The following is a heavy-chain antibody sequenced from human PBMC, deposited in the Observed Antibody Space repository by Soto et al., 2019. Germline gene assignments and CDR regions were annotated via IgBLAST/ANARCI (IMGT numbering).Heavy chain of an antibody. Sequence: PSETLSLTCTVSGGSISSYYWSWIRQPAGKGLEWIGRTYTSGSTNYNPSLKSRVTMSVDTSKNQFSLKLSSVTAADTAVYYCARVDYDSSGYYSPHDAFDIWGQGTMVTVS. CDR3: ARVDYDSSGYYSPHDAFDI. CDR2: TYTSGST. CDR1: GGSISSYY. J-gene: IGHJ3*02. D-gene: IGHD3-22*01. V-gene: IGHV4-4*07.